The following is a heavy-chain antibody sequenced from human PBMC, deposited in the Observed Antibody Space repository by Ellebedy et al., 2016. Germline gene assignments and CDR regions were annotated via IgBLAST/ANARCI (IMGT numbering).Heavy chain of an antibody. CDR1: GFTFSSYS. V-gene: IGHV3-21*01. CDR3: ARDGSEWSRDY. Sequence: GGSLRLSXAASGFTFSSYSMNWVRQAPGKGLEWVSSISSSSSYIYYADSVKGRFTISRDNTKNSLFLQMNSLGVEDTAVYYCARDGSEWSRDYWGQGTLVTVSS. J-gene: IGHJ4*02. CDR2: ISSSSSYI. D-gene: IGHD3-3*01.